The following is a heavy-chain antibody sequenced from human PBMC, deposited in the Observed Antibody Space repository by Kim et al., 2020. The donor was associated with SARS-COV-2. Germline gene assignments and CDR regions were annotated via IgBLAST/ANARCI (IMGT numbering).Heavy chain of an antibody. J-gene: IGHJ3*02. Sequence: SETLSLTCSVSGDSISSNYWSWIRQPPGKGLEWIGYIYYSGSTNYNPSLKSRVTISVDTSKNQFSLKLSSVTAADTVVYYCARTPLFRAFDIWGQGTMVTVSS. CDR1: GDSISSNY. CDR2: IYYSGST. CDR3: ARTPLFRAFDI. V-gene: IGHV4-59*01. D-gene: IGHD3-10*01.